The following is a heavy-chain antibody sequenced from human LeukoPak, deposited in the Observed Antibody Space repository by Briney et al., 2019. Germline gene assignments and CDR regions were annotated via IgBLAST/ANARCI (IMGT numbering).Heavy chain of an antibody. CDR1: GFTFNNAW. J-gene: IGHJ4*02. V-gene: IGHV3-15*01. CDR3: TTAVAVTGFDC. Sequence: GGSLRLSCAASGFTFNNAWMTWVRQTPGKGLEWVGRIKKKTEGETTDYAAAVKGRFHISRDDSKNTVYLQMNSLKTEDTAVYYCTTAVAVTGFDCWGQGTLATVSS. CDR2: IKKKTEGETT. D-gene: IGHD6-19*01.